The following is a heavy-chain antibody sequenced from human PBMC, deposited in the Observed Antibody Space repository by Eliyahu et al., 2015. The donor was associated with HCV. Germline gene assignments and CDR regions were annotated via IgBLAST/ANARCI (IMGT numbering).Heavy chain of an antibody. J-gene: IGHJ6*02. CDR1: GFTXNIYT. D-gene: IGHD6-6*01. CDR2: ISVSSSYI. V-gene: IGHV3-21*02. CDR3: ARGEQLGGGMAV. Sequence: EVQLVESGGGLVKPGGSLRXSXAASGFTXNIYTMHWVRQAPGKGLEWVSSISVSSSYIYYADSLKGRFTISRDNAKNSVFLQMNSLRPEDTAVYYCARGEQLGGGMAVWGQGTTVTVSS.